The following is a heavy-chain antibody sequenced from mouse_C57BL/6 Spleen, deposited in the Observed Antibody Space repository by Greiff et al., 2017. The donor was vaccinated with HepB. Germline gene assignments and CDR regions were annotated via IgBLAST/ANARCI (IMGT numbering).Heavy chain of an antibody. CDR3: ARARVNYSDWYFDV. D-gene: IGHD2-1*01. V-gene: IGHV1-64*01. CDR2: IHPKSGST. CDR1: GYTFTSYW. J-gene: IGHJ1*03. Sequence: QVQLQQPGAELVKPGASVKLSCKASGYTFTSYWMHWVKQRPGQGLEWIGMIHPKSGSTNYNEKFKSKATLTVDKSSSTAYMQLSSLTYEDSAVYYCARARVNYSDWYFDVWGTGTTVTVSS.